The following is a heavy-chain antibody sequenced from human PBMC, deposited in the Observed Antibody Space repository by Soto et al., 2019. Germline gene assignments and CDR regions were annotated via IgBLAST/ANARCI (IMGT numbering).Heavy chain of an antibody. CDR3: ARGITIFGVVKSFWFDP. CDR1: GGSISSGDYY. V-gene: IGHV4-30-4*01. Sequence: PSETLSLTCTVSGGSISSGDYYWSWIRQPPGKGLEWIGYIYYSGSTYYNPSLKSRVTISVDTSKNQFSLKLSSVTAADTAVYYCARGITIFGVVKSFWFDPWGQGTLVTVSS. D-gene: IGHD3-3*01. CDR2: IYYSGST. J-gene: IGHJ5*02.